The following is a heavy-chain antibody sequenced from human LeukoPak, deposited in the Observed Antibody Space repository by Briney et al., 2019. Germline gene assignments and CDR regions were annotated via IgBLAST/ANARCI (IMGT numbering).Heavy chain of an antibody. CDR1: GFTFSNCG. V-gene: IGHV3-30*02. Sequence: GGSLRLSCAASGFTFSNCGMHWVRQAPGKGLEWVSFILYDGSNKYYADSVKGRFTISRDISKNTLYLQMNSLRAEDTAVYYCAREVLGSGWIDWGQGTLVTVSS. CDR2: ILYDGSNK. D-gene: IGHD6-19*01. J-gene: IGHJ4*02. CDR3: AREVLGSGWID.